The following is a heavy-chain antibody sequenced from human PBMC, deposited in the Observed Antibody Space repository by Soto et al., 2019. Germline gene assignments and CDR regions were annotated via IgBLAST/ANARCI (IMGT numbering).Heavy chain of an antibody. CDR1: GGTFSSYA. CDR3: ARDRYYDILPGDNYYGMDV. J-gene: IGHJ6*02. V-gene: IGHV1-69*13. CDR2: IIPIFGTA. D-gene: IGHD3-9*01. Sequence: GASVKVSCKASGGTFSSYAISWVRQAPGQGLEWMGGIIPIFGTANYAQKFQGRVTITADESTSTAYMELSSLRSEDTAVYYCARDRYYDILPGDNYYGMDVWGQGTTVTVSS.